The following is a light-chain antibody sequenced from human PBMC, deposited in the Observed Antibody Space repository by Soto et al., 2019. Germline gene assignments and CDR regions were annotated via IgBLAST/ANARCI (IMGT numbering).Light chain of an antibody. Sequence: LLTRSPGTLSLSPGERATLCCRSSQSVSSTYLAWYQQQPGQAPRLLMSGTSNRATGTPDRFSGSGSGTDFTLTISRLEPEDFAVYYCQQYGSPPITFGPGTRLEIK. CDR1: QSVSSTY. V-gene: IGKV3-20*01. J-gene: IGKJ5*01. CDR3: QQYGSPPIT. CDR2: GTS.